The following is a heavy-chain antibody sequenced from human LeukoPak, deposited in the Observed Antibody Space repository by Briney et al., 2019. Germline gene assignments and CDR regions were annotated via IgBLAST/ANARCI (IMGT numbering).Heavy chain of an antibody. CDR2: INPSGGST. CDR3: ARDHDQEMATILLDY. CDR1: GYTFTSYY. D-gene: IGHD5-24*01. V-gene: IGHV1-46*01. Sequence: SVKVSCKASGYTFTSYYMHWVRQPPGQGLEWMGIINPSGGSTSYAQKFQDRVTITRDTSTSTVYIELSSLRSEAAAVYYCARDHDQEMATILLDYWGQGTLVSVSS. J-gene: IGHJ4*02.